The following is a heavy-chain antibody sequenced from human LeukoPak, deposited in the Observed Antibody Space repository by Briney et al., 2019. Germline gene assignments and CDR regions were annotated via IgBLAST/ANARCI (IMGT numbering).Heavy chain of an antibody. CDR1: GYTFTGYY. Sequence: GASVKVSCKASGYTFTGYYMHWVRQAPGQGLEWMGWISAYNGNTNYAQKLQGRVTMTTDTSTSTAYMELSSLRSEDTAVYYCARDPLWGHPLHDAFDIWGQGTMVTVSS. D-gene: IGHD1-26*01. J-gene: IGHJ3*02. CDR3: ARDPLWGHPLHDAFDI. CDR2: ISAYNGNT. V-gene: IGHV1-18*04.